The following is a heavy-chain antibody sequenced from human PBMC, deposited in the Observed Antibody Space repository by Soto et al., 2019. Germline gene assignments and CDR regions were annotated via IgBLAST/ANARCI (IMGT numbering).Heavy chain of an antibody. J-gene: IGHJ4*02. V-gene: IGHV3-23*01. Sequence: GGALRLSCAASGFTFSSYAMSWVRQAPGKGLEWVSAITGGGSSKYYADSVKGRFTISRDNSKNTLYLQMNSLRAEDTAVYYCARDGKYCSGGSCYPLIHYFDYWGEGTLVTVSS. CDR3: ARDGKYCSGGSCYPLIHYFDY. D-gene: IGHD2-15*01. CDR2: ITGGGSSK. CDR1: GFTFSSYA.